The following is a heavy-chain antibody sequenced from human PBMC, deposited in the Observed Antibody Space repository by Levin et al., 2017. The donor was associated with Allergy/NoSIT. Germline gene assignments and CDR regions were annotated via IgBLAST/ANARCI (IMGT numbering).Heavy chain of an antibody. V-gene: IGHV3-48*02. CDR2: ISSSSSSI. CDR3: AVMKRNILQAFGI. CDR1: GVAFSSYS. D-gene: IGHD2-8*01. J-gene: IGHJ3*02. Sequence: GESLKISCVASGVAFSSYSMNWVRQAPGKGLEWISYISSSSSSIDYADSVKGRFTISRDNAKNSLFLQMNSLRDEDTAVYFCAVMKRNILQAFGIWGQGTMVTVSS.